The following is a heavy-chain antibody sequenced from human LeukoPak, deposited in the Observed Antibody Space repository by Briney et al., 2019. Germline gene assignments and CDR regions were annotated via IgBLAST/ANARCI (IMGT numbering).Heavy chain of an antibody. Sequence: SETLSLTCTVSGCSISSYYWSWIRQPAGKGLEWIGRIYTSGSTNYNPSLKSRVTISVDKSKNQFSLKLSSVTAADTAVYYCARVGNYYDSSGYYYYYYYMDVWGKGTTVTVSS. CDR2: IYTSGST. V-gene: IGHV4-4*07. CDR1: GCSISSYY. J-gene: IGHJ6*03. D-gene: IGHD3-22*01. CDR3: ARVGNYYDSSGYYYYYYYMDV.